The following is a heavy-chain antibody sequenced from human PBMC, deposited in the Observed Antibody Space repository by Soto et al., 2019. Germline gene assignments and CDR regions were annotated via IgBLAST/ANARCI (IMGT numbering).Heavy chain of an antibody. Sequence: GGFLRLSCAASGFSFSNYAVTWVRQAPGKGLEWVSAISASGGSTYYADSVKGRFTISRDNSKNTVQLEMNSLRAEDTAVYYCAIRLWSGSNSVGYGMDVWGQGTTVTVSS. D-gene: IGHD3-3*01. V-gene: IGHV3-23*01. CDR2: ISASGGST. CDR3: AIRLWSGSNSVGYGMDV. CDR1: GFSFSNYA. J-gene: IGHJ6*02.